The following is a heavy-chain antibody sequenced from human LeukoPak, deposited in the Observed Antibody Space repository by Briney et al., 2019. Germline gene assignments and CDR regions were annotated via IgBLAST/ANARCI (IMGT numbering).Heavy chain of an antibody. Sequence: ASVKVSCKVSGYTLTELSMHWVRQAQGKGLEWMGGFDLKDGETIYAQKFQGRVTMTEDTSTDTAYMELSSLRSEDTAVYYCATRAPHSSGYYYVDAFDIWGQGTMVTVSS. CDR1: GYTLTELS. D-gene: IGHD3-22*01. V-gene: IGHV1-24*01. CDR2: FDLKDGET. CDR3: ATRAPHSSGYYYVDAFDI. J-gene: IGHJ3*02.